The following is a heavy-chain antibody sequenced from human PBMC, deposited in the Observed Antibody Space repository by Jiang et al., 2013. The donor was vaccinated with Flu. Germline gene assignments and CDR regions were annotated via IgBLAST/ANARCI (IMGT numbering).Heavy chain of an antibody. D-gene: IGHD5-18*01. Sequence: QSGSELKKPGASVKVSCKASGYTFTSYAMNWVRRAPGQGLEWMGWINPSGGSTSYAQKFQGRVTMTRDTSTSTVYMELSSLRSEDTAVYYCAMGPDTAMVSPDYWGQGTLVTVSS. V-gene: IGHV1-46*03. J-gene: IGHJ4*02. CDR3: AMGPDTAMVSPDY. CDR2: INPSGGST. CDR1: GYTFTSYA.